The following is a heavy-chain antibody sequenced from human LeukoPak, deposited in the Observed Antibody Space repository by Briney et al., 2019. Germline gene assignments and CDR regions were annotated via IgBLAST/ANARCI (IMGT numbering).Heavy chain of an antibody. CDR3: AKADGYCSGGSCYSPNYFDY. CDR2: ISGSGGST. V-gene: IGHV3-23*01. J-gene: IGHJ4*02. CDR1: VFTFSSYA. Sequence: TGGSLRLSCAASVFTFSSYAMSWVRQAPGKGLEWVSAISGSGGSTYYADSVKGRFTISRDNSKNTLYLQMNSLRAEDTAVYYCAKADGYCSGGSCYSPNYFDYWRQGTRVPVSS. D-gene: IGHD2-15*01.